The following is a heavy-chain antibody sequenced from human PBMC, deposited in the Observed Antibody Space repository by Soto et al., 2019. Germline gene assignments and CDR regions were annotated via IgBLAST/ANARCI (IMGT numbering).Heavy chain of an antibody. J-gene: IGHJ1*01. Sequence: GGSLRLSCAASGFTFSSYAMSWVRQAPGKGLEWVSAISGSGGSTYYADSVKGRFTISRDNSKNTLYLQMNSLRAEDTAVYYCAKDGDSSGYYPAEYFQHWGQGTLVTVSS. CDR3: AKDGDSSGYYPAEYFQH. D-gene: IGHD3-22*01. V-gene: IGHV3-23*01. CDR2: ISGSGGST. CDR1: GFTFSSYA.